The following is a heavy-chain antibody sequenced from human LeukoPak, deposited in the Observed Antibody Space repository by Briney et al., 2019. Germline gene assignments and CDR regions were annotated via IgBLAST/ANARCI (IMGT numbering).Heavy chain of an antibody. CDR3: AKAYYDSSGYSNYFDY. Sequence: PGGSLRLSXAASGFPFSAYSMNWVRRAPGKGLEWVSSISGSSAYVYYADSVKGRFTVSRDNAKNSLYLQMSSLRAEDTAVYYCAKAYYDSSGYSNYFDYWGQGTPVTVSS. J-gene: IGHJ4*02. CDR2: ISGSSAYV. V-gene: IGHV3-21*01. CDR1: GFPFSAYS. D-gene: IGHD3-22*01.